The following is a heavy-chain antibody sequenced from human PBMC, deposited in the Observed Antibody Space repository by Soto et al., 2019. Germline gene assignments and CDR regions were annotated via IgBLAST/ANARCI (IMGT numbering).Heavy chain of an antibody. J-gene: IGHJ6*02. D-gene: IGHD5-12*01. V-gene: IGHV1-46*01. CDR2: INPNSGST. CDR1: GYTFTSYY. CDR3: AREWINYGMDV. Sequence: ASVKVSCKASGYTFTSYYMHWVRQAPGQGLEWMGIINPNSGSTSYAQKFQGRVTMTRDTSTSTVYMELSSLRSDDTAVYYCAREWINYGMDVWGQGTTVTVSS.